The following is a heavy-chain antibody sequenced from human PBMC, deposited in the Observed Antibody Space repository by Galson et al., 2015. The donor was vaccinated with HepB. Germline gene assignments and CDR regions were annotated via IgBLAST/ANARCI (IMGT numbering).Heavy chain of an antibody. CDR1: GFSLSTSGVG. CDR2: IYWDDDK. Sequence: PALVKPTQTLTLACTFSGFSLSTSGVGVGWIRQPPGKALEWLALIYWDDDKRYSPSLKSRLTITKDTSKNQVVLTMTNMDPVDTATYYCAHIPYYDFWSGYFRSWFDPWGQGTLVTVSS. D-gene: IGHD3-3*01. CDR3: AHIPYYDFWSGYFRSWFDP. V-gene: IGHV2-5*02. J-gene: IGHJ5*02.